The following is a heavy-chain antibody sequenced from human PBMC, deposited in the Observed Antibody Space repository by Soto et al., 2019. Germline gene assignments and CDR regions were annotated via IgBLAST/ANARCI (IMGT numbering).Heavy chain of an antibody. Sequence: PGGSLRLSCAASGFSLSNAWVSWVRQAPGKGLEWVGRISTKNDGDKKDYAAPVKGRFTISRDDSKNTLNLQMNSLQTEDTGVYFCTTRIAGGQGTRVTVSS. CDR3: TTRIA. J-gene: IGHJ4*02. D-gene: IGHD2-15*01. CDR1: GFSLSNAW. V-gene: IGHV3-15*01. CDR2: ISTKNDGDKK.